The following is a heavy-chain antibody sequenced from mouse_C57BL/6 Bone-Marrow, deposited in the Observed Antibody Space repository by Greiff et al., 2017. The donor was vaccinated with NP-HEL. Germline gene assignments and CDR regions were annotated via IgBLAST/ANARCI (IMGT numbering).Heavy chain of an antibody. CDR1: GFTFSDYG. CDR2: ISTLAYSI. J-gene: IGHJ3*01. CDR3: ARHNYGSSYFAY. V-gene: IGHV5-15*01. D-gene: IGHD1-1*01. Sequence: EVLLVEPGGGLVQPGGSLKLSCAASGFTFSDYGMAWVRQAPRQGPEWVAFISTLAYSIYYADTVKGRFTISREKAKNTLYLEMSSLRSEDTAMYYCARHNYGSSYFAYWGQGTLVTVSA.